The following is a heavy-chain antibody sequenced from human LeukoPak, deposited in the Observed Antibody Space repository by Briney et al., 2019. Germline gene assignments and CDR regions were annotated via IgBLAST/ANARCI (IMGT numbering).Heavy chain of an antibody. CDR3: AQYYDILTGFPR. CDR1: GGSISSGGYY. D-gene: IGHD3-9*01. V-gene: IGHV4-31*03. Sequence: PSETLSLTCTVSGGSISSGGYYWSWIRQHPGKGLEWIGYIYYSGSTYYNPSLKSRVTISVDTSKNQFSLKLSSVTAADTAVYYCAQYYDILTGFPRWGQGTLVTVSS. J-gene: IGHJ4*02. CDR2: IYYSGST.